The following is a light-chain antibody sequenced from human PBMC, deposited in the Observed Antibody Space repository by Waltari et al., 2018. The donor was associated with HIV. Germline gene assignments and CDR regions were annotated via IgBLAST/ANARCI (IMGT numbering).Light chain of an antibody. CDR2: AVS. V-gene: IGLV2-11*01. CDR3: CSFADSYTV. Sequence: QSALTQPRSVSGSPGQTVTISCTGSSNDVGRYNYVSWYQQHPGKAPKFLIYAVSKRPSGVPDRFSGSKSDNTASLTISGLQAEDEADYYCCSFADSYTVFGGGTKVTVL. CDR1: SNDVGRYNY. J-gene: IGLJ3*02.